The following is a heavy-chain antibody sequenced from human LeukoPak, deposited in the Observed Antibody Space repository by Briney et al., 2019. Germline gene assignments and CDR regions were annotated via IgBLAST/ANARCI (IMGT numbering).Heavy chain of an antibody. J-gene: IGHJ1*01. CDR1: GFTSSNFP. CDR2: ISDNGDGR. D-gene: IGHD2/OR15-2a*01. CDR3: TKDWSASN. Sequence: GGSLRLSCAASGFTSSNFPMTWVRQAPGKGLQWVSAISDNGDGRYYAGSVKGRFTISRDNSKNMLYLQMNSLRAEDTALYYCTKDWSASNWGQGTLVTVSS. V-gene: IGHV3-23*01.